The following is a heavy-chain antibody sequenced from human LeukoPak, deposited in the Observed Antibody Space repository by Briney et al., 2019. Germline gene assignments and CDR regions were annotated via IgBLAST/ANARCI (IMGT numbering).Heavy chain of an antibody. J-gene: IGHJ4*02. D-gene: IGHD3-10*01. CDR1: GASINTYY. CDR2: IYYSGTP. CDR3: ARVLRPMASQYYFDY. Sequence: SETLSLTCTVSGASINTYYWSWIRQPPGKGLEWIGYIYYSGTPSYNPSLKTRVTISIDTSKNQFSLKLSSVTAADTAVYYCARVLRPMASQYYFDYWGQGTLVTVSS. V-gene: IGHV4-59*01.